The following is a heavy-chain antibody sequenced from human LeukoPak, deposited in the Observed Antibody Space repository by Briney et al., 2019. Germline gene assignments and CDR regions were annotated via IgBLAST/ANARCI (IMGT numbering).Heavy chain of an antibody. CDR1: GFTFSSYA. CDR3: AKDRSGCSSTSCYFGRWFDS. J-gene: IGHJ5*01. D-gene: IGHD2-2*01. Sequence: GGSLRLSCAASGFTFSSYAMSWVRQAPGKGLEWVSAISGSGGSTYYADSVKGRFTISRDNSKNTLYLQMNSLRAEDTAVYYCAKDRSGCSSTSCYFGRWFDSWGQGTLVTVSS. V-gene: IGHV3-23*01. CDR2: ISGSGGST.